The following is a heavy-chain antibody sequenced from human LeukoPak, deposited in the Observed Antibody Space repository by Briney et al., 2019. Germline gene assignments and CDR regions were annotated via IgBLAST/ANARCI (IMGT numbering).Heavy chain of an antibody. V-gene: IGHV3-30-3*01. CDR3: ARGLGMVRGVIFDC. CDR2: TSHDGSNK. J-gene: IGHJ4*02. Sequence: GRSLRLSCAASGFTFSSYAMHWVRQAPGKGLEWVAVTSHDGSNKYYADSVRGRFTISRDNSKNTLYLQMNSLKPEDMAVYFCARGLGMVRGVIFDCWGQGTLVTVSS. D-gene: IGHD3-10*01. CDR1: GFTFSSYA.